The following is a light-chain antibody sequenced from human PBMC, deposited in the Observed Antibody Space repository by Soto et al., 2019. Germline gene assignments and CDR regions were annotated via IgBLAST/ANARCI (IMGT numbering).Light chain of an antibody. CDR3: QQYNTWWT. Sequence: DIVMTQSPATLSVSPGERATLSCRASQTVSSNLAWYQQKPGQAPRLLIYGASTRATGIPARFSGSGSGTEFTLTISSLQSEDFAVYYCQQYNTWWTFGQGTKVEIK. V-gene: IGKV3-15*01. CDR1: QTVSSN. J-gene: IGKJ1*01. CDR2: GAS.